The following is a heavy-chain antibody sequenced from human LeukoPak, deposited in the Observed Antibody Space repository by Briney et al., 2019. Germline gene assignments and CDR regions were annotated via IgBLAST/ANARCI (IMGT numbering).Heavy chain of an antibody. CDR3: TRDIGDFVSDF. CDR1: GGSIGSGYY. CDR2: IHYGGTA. V-gene: IGHV4-39*02. D-gene: IGHD2-21*02. J-gene: IGHJ4*02. Sequence: SETLSLTCTVSGGSIGSGYYWAWIRQPPGKGLEWIGSIHYGGTAHYNPSLQSRVTISADTSKNQFALDLRSVTAADTAVYYCTRDIGDFVSDFWGQGTLVTVSS.